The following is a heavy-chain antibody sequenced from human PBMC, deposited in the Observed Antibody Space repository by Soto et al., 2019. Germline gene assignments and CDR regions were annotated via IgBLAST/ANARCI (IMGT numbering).Heavy chain of an antibody. J-gene: IGHJ2*01. D-gene: IGHD3-22*01. CDR1: GFALSSYE. V-gene: IGHV3-48*03. CDR3: ARDRYSYDSRAYQGVDWYFDL. CDR2: TSNSGNAI. Sequence: GGSLRLSCVASGFALSSYEMNWVRQAPGKGLEWVSYTSNSGNAIYYADSVKGRFTISRDNAQNSLYLQMNSLRAEDTAVYYCARDRYSYDSRAYQGVDWYFDLWGRGTLVTVSS.